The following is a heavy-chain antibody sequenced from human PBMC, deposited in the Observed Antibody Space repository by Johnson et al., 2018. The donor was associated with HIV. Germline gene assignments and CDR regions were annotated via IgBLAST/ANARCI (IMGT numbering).Heavy chain of an antibody. D-gene: IGHD6-13*01. CDR2: ISGSGVST. CDR3: AKVPSRYSVIAATGTFAFDI. J-gene: IGHJ3*02. V-gene: IGHV3-23*04. Sequence: VQLVESGGGLVQPGGSLRVSCAASGFTFSSYAMNWVRQTPGKGLEWVSGISGSGVSTYYADSVKGRFSISRDNSKNTVYLQMNSLRADDTALYYCAKVPSRYSVIAATGTFAFDIWGQGTMVTVSS. CDR1: GFTFSSYA.